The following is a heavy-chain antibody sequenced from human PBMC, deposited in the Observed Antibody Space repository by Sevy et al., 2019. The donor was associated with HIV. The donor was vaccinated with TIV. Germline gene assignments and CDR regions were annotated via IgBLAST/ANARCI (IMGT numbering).Heavy chain of an antibody. CDR2: ISYDGSNK. V-gene: IGHV3-30*04. CDR1: GFTFSSYA. J-gene: IGHJ6*02. D-gene: IGHD1-26*01. Sequence: GGSLRLSCAASGFTFSSYAMHWVRQAPGKGLEWVAVISYDGSNKYYADSVKGRFTISRDNSKNTLYLQMNSLRAEETAVYYCARDTRGGYNGVYYYGMDVWGQGTTVTVSS. CDR3: ARDTRGGYNGVYYYGMDV.